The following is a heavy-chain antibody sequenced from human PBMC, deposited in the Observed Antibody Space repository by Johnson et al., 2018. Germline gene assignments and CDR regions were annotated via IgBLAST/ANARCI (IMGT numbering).Heavy chain of an antibody. Sequence: VQLVESGGGLVQXGGSLRLXCAASGFTFSSYSMNWVRQAPGKGLEWVSYISSSSSTIYYADSVKGRFTISRDNAKNSLYLQMNSLRAEDTAVYYCARARSWGIQLYYYYYGMDVWGQGTTVTVSS. D-gene: IGHD5-18*01. CDR2: ISSSSSTI. J-gene: IGHJ6*02. V-gene: IGHV3-48*01. CDR3: ARARSWGIQLYYYYYGMDV. CDR1: GFTFSSYS.